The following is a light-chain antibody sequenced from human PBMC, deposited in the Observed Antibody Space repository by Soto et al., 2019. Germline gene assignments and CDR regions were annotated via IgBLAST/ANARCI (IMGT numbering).Light chain of an antibody. CDR2: AAS. CDR3: QQYETFSGT. Sequence: AIRMTQSPSSFSASTGDRVTITCRASQGISSYLAWYQQKPGKAPKIMIYAASTLQSGVPTRFSGSGSGTDFTLTIASLKNDDFATYYCQQYETFSGTFGPGTKVDIK. CDR1: QGISSY. V-gene: IGKV1-8*01. J-gene: IGKJ1*01.